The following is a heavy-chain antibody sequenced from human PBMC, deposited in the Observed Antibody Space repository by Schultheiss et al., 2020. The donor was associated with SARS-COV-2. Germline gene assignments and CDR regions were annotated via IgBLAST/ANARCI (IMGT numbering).Heavy chain of an antibody. V-gene: IGHV3-21*01. CDR2: ISSTSNYI. J-gene: IGHJ4*02. D-gene: IGHD2-2*01. Sequence: GGSLRLSCAASGFTFSSYRMNWVRQAPGKGLEWVSSISSTSNYIYYADSVKGRFTISRDNAKNSLYLQMNSLRAEDTAVYYCAREEGRYCSSTSCYEGRDYWGQGTLVTVSS. CDR3: AREEGRYCSSTSCYEGRDY. CDR1: GFTFSSYR.